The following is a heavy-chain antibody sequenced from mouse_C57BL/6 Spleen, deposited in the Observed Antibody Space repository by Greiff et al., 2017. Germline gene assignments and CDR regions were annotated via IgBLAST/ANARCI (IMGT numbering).Heavy chain of an antibody. Sequence: EVQRVESGGDLVKPGGSLKLSCAASGFTFSSYGMSWVRQTPDKRLEWVATISSGGSYTYYPDSVKGRFTISRDNAKNTLYLQMSSLKSEDTAMYYCARQGGTVVAAYYAMDYWGQGTSVTVSS. CDR1: GFTFSSYG. CDR3: ARQGGTVVAAYYAMDY. V-gene: IGHV5-6*01. J-gene: IGHJ4*01. CDR2: ISSGGSYT. D-gene: IGHD1-1*01.